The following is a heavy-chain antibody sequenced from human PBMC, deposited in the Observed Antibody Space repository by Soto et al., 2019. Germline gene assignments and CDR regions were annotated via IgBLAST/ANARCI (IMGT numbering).Heavy chain of an antibody. CDR3: AKDPLQYYDILTGPNWFDP. D-gene: IGHD3-9*01. CDR2: ISYDGSNK. Sequence: VQLVESGGGVVQPGRSLRLSCAASGFTFSSYGMHWVRQAPGKGLEWVAVISYDGSNKYYADSVKGRFTISRDNSKNTLYLQMNSLRAEDTAVYYCAKDPLQYYDILTGPNWFDPWGQGTLVTVSS. V-gene: IGHV3-30*18. J-gene: IGHJ5*02. CDR1: GFTFSSYG.